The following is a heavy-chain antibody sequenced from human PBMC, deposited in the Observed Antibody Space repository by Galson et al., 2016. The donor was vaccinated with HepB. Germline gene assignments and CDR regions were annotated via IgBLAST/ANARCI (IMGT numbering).Heavy chain of an antibody. CDR3: ARRGSGYYTGEYY. D-gene: IGHD3-3*01. CDR2: IYPGDSDT. Sequence: QSGAEVKKPGESLKISCKGSGYSFSTYWIGWVRQMPGKGLEWMGIIYPGDSDTRYGPSFQGQVTISADKSTSTAYLQWNSLKASDTAMYYCARRGSGYYTGEYYWGQGTLVTVSS. J-gene: IGHJ4*02. V-gene: IGHV5-51*01. CDR1: GYSFSTYW.